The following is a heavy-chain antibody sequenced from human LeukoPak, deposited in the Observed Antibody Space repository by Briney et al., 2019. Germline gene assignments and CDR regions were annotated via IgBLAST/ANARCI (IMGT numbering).Heavy chain of an antibody. CDR3: ARDLGYNSTGTFDY. Sequence: GRSLRLSCAASGFTFSSYGMHWVRQAPGKGLEWVAVIWYDGSNKYYADSVKGRFTISRDNSKNTLYLQMNSLRAEDTAVYYCARDLGYNSTGTFDYWGQGTLVTVSS. J-gene: IGHJ4*02. CDR2: IWYDGSNK. D-gene: IGHD1-1*01. CDR1: GFTFSSYG. V-gene: IGHV3-33*01.